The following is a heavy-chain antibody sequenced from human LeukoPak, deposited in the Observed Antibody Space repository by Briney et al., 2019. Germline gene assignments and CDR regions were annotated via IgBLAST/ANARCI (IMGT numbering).Heavy chain of an antibody. D-gene: IGHD3/OR15-3a*01. CDR1: GYTFTSYY. V-gene: IGHV1-46*01. J-gene: IGHJ5*02. CDR2: INPSSGRT. CDR3: ARGGLPARSWFDP. Sequence: ASVKVSCKASGYTFTSYYMNWARQAPGRGLEWMGIINPSSGRTTYAQKFQGRVTMTRDTSTSTVYMELTSLRSEDTAVFYCARGGLPARSWFDPWGQGTLVTVSS.